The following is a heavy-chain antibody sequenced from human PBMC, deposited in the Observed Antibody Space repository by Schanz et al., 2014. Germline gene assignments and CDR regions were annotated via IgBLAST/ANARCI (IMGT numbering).Heavy chain of an antibody. CDR2: ISPSSATI. Sequence: EVQVVESGGCLVQPGRSLRLSCAASGFTFSNFAIHWVRQAPVRGLEWVSYISPSSATIYYADSVKGRFTVSRDNSENTLYLQMISLRAEDTAVYYCAKLDGYAYGSMGQEYFDYWGQGTLVTVSS. CDR3: AKLDGYAYGSMGQEYFDY. V-gene: IGHV3-48*01. D-gene: IGHD5-18*01. J-gene: IGHJ4*02. CDR1: GFTFSNFA.